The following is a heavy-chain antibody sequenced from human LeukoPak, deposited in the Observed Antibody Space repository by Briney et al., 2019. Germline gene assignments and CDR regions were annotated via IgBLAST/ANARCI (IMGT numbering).Heavy chain of an antibody. J-gene: IGHJ4*02. CDR2: ISGSGGNT. CDR3: AARGPSWYFDD. D-gene: IGHD2-15*01. V-gene: IGHV3-23*01. Sequence: GGSLRLSCAASGFTFSSYVISWVRQAPGKGLEWVSGISGSGGNTYYADSVKGRFTISRDNSKNTLYLQMNSLRAEDTAVYYCAARGPSWYFDDWGQETLVTVSS. CDR1: GFTFSSYV.